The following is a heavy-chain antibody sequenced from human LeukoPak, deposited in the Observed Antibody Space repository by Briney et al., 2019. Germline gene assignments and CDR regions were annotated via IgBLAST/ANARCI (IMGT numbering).Heavy chain of an antibody. J-gene: IGHJ4*02. CDR1: GFTFSSYA. CDR3: ARHLSGITGYTYGRGIDY. D-gene: IGHD5-18*01. Sequence: PGRSLRLSCAASGFTFSSYAMHWVRQAPGKGLEWVANIKKDGSEKYYVDSVKGRFTISRDNAKKSLYLQMNSLRAEDTAVYYCARHLSGITGYTYGRGIDYWGQGTLLTVSS. V-gene: IGHV3-7*01. CDR2: IKKDGSEK.